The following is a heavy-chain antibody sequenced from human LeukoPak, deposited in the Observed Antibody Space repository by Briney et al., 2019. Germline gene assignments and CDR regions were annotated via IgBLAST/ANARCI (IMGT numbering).Heavy chain of an antibody. Sequence: GGSLRLSCTASNFNFDHYTMHWVRQAPGKGVEWVSLISWDGTRAYYADSVKGRFTVSRDKSKNSLYLQMNSLRIEDTALYYCVKGATYDVLSGPVMDVWGKGTTVIISS. J-gene: IGHJ6*03. V-gene: IGHV3-43*01. CDR2: ISWDGTRA. CDR3: VKGATYDVLSGPVMDV. D-gene: IGHD3-3*01. CDR1: NFNFDHYT.